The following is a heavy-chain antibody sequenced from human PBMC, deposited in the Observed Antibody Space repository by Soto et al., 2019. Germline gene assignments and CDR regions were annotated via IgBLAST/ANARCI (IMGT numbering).Heavy chain of an antibody. V-gene: IGHV3-21*01. D-gene: IGHD1-1*01. Sequence: KTGGSLRLSCEGSGFTFNPYNMNWVRQAPGKGLEWVASISTSSSYIYYAASVEGRFTVSRDNAKNSLYLQMSDLRDEDTAVYYCARGVERDPSKYWFVSWGQGTQVTVSS. CDR2: ISTSSSYI. CDR3: ARGVERDPSKYWFVS. CDR1: GFTFNPYN. J-gene: IGHJ5*01.